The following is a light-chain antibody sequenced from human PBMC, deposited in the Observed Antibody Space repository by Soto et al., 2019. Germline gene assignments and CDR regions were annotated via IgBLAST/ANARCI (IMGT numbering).Light chain of an antibody. CDR3: QQGHRTPGT. CDR2: GAS. V-gene: IGKV1-39*01. Sequence: DIQMTQSPSSLSASVGDRVTITCRASQSISTYLNWYQQKPEKAPKLLISGASTLQSGVPSRFSGRGSGTDFTLTISSLEPEDFATYYCQQGHRTPGTFGQGTKVEIK. J-gene: IGKJ1*01. CDR1: QSISTY.